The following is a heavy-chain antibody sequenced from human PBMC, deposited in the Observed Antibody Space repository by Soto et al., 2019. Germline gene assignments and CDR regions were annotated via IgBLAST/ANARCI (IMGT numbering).Heavy chain of an antibody. D-gene: IGHD4-17*01. CDR1: SVSIWGGGYY. CDR3: AREPGFYGDYGGDFDY. CDR2: IYYSGST. V-gene: IGHV4-31*03. Sequence: SETIAITCTVSSVSIWGGGYYWSWIRQHPGKGLEWIGYIYYSGSTYYNPSLKSRVTISVDTSKNQFSLKLSSVTAADTAVYYCAREPGFYGDYGGDFDYWGQGTLVTVSS. J-gene: IGHJ4*02.